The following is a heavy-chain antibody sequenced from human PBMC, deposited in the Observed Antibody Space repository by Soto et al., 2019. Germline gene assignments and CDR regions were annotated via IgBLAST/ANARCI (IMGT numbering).Heavy chain of an antibody. CDR2: ISGSGGST. CDR3: AKDHVATINKYYYYGMDV. CDR1: GFTFSSYA. J-gene: IGHJ6*02. Sequence: GGSLRLSCAASGFTFSSYAMSWVRQAPGKGLEWVSAISGSGGSTYYADSVKGRFTISRDNSKNTLYLQMNSLRAEDTAVYYCAKDHVATINKYYYYGMDVWGQGTTVTVYS. D-gene: IGHD5-12*01. V-gene: IGHV3-23*01.